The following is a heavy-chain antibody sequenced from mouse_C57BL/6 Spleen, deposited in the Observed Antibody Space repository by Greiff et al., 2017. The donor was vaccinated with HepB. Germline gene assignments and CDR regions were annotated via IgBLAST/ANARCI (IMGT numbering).Heavy chain of an antibody. J-gene: IGHJ3*01. CDR2: IDPENGDT. D-gene: IGHD1-1*01. CDR3: GITTVVPYGFAY. CDR1: GFNIKDDY. Sequence: VQLQQSGAELVRPGASVKLSCTASGFNIKDDYMHWVKQRPEQGLEWIGWIDPENGDTEYASKFQGKATITADTSSNTAYLQLSSLTSEDTAVYYFGITTVVPYGFAYWGQGTLVTVSA. V-gene: IGHV14-4*01.